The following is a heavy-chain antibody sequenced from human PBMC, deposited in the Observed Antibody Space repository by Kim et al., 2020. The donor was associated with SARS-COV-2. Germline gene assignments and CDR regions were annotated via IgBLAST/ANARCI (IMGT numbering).Heavy chain of an antibody. D-gene: IGHD3-10*01. V-gene: IGHV3-64D*09. CDR1: GFTFSTYA. CDR3: VTAPGFGRVSFYYHGLDV. Sequence: GGSLRLSCSASGFTFSTYAMHWVRQAPGKGLEYVAAIDTSGGNTYHADSVKGRFTLSRDDSENTLHLQMSSLRPDDTAVYYCVTAPGFGRVSFYYHGLDVWGQGTTVTVSS. CDR2: IDTSGGNT. J-gene: IGHJ6*02.